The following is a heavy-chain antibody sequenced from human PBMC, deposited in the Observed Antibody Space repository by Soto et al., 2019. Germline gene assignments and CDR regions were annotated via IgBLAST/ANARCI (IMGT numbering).Heavy chain of an antibody. J-gene: IGHJ4*02. D-gene: IGHD2-15*01. Sequence: PGGSLRLSCAAFGFSFTSCAMSWVRQAPGKGLEWVSVISASGLSTYYADSVKGRLTISRDNSKNTLYLQLSSLRAEDTAVYYCVKDEVADPMGSVDYWGQGTLVTVSS. V-gene: IGHV3-23*01. CDR2: ISASGLST. CDR1: GFSFTSCA. CDR3: VKDEVADPMGSVDY.